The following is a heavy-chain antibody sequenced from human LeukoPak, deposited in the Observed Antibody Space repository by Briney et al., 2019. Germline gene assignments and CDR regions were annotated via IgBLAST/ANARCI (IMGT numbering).Heavy chain of an antibody. CDR2: INHSGST. CDR1: GYSISSGYY. J-gene: IGHJ5*02. V-gene: IGHV4-38-2*01. D-gene: IGHD3-22*01. CDR3: ARGRPGYNYYDSSGYTYWFDP. Sequence: PSETLSLTCAVSGYSISSGYYWGWIRQPPGKGLEWIGEINHSGSTNYNPSLKSRVTISVDTSKNQFSLKLSSVTAADTAVYYCARGRPGYNYYDSSGYTYWFDPWGQGTLVTVSS.